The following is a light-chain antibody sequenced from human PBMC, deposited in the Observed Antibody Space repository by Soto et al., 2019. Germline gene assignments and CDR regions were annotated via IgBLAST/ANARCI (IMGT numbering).Light chain of an antibody. Sequence: DVVLTQSPPSLPVTLGQPASISCRSSQSLLYSNGNTYLHWFRQRPGQSPRRLLYKVFNRDPGVPDRFSGSGSGTDFTLMISRVEAEDVGFCYFCMQGTHWPPTFGQGTKVEIK. J-gene: IGKJ1*01. CDR1: QSLLYSNGNTY. V-gene: IGKV2-30*01. CDR3: MQGTHWPPT. CDR2: KVF.